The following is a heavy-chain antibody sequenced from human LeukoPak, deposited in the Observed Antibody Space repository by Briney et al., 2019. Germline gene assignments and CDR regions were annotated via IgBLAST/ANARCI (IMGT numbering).Heavy chain of an antibody. Sequence: PSETLSLTCTVSGGSISSSSYYWGWIRQPPGKGLEWIGSIYYSGSTYYNPSLKSRVTISVDTSKNQFSLKLSSVTAADTAVYYCAIQLWFARSPFDYWGQGTLVTVSS. CDR3: AIQLWFARSPFDY. D-gene: IGHD5-18*01. J-gene: IGHJ4*02. CDR2: IYYSGST. V-gene: IGHV4-39*07. CDR1: GGSISSSSYY.